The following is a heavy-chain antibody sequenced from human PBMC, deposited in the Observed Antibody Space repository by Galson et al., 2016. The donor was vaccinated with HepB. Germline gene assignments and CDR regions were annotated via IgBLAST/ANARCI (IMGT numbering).Heavy chain of an antibody. CDR1: GFTFSTYA. V-gene: IGHV3-23*01. Sequence: SLRLSCEASGFTFSTYAMNWVRQAPGKGLEWVSSIRGSGGGIDYADSVKGRFTISRDNSKNTLYLQMSSLRAEDTALYYCAKERGSRITMVRGVLDAFDIWGQGTMVTVSS. J-gene: IGHJ3*02. CDR3: AKERGSRITMVRGVLDAFDI. CDR2: IRGSGGGI. D-gene: IGHD3-10*01.